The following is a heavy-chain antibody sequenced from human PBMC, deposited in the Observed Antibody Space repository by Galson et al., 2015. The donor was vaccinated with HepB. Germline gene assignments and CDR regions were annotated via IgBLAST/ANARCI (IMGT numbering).Heavy chain of an antibody. Sequence: SLRLSCAASGFTFSSYGMHWVRQAPGKGLEWVAVISYDGSNKYYADSVKGRFTISRDNSKNTLYLQMNSLRAEDTAVYYCAKDRWQAKYYFDYWGQGTLVTVSS. V-gene: IGHV3-30*18. CDR2: ISYDGSNK. D-gene: IGHD5-24*01. J-gene: IGHJ4*02. CDR1: GFTFSSYG. CDR3: AKDRWQAKYYFDY.